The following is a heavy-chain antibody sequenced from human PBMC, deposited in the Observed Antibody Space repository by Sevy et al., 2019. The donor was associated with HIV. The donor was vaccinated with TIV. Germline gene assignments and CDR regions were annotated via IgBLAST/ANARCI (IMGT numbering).Heavy chain of an antibody. CDR3: AKDINRGCDGINCYPYYYYFYGLDV. D-gene: IGHD2-21*01. V-gene: IGHV3-9*01. CDR2: VSWNSRHI. Sequence: GGSLRLSCAASGFSFNDHAMHWVRLVPGKGLEWVSGVSWNSRHIGYADSVKGRFPISRDNANHFVFLDMTSLRPEDTAFYYCAKDINRGCDGINCYPYYYYFYGLDVWGQGTTVTVSS. CDR1: GFSFNDHA. J-gene: IGHJ6*02.